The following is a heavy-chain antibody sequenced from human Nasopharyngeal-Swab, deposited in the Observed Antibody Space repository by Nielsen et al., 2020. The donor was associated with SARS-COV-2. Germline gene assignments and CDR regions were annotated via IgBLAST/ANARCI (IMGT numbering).Heavy chain of an antibody. CDR3: AHRLGGAASGSYYFDY. Sequence: TLSLTCSVSGGSINSYYWSWIRQPPGKALEWLALIYWNDDKRYSPSLKTRLTITKDTSKNQVVLTMTNMDPVDTATYYCAHRLGGAASGSYYFDYWGQGTRVTVSS. CDR1: GGSINSYYW. V-gene: IGHV2-5*01. CDR2: IYWNDDK. J-gene: IGHJ4*02. D-gene: IGHD1-26*01.